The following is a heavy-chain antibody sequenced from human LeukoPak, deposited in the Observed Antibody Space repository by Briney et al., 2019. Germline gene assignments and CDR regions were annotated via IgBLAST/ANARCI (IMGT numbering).Heavy chain of an antibody. D-gene: IGHD3-22*01. CDR2: IYSGGST. CDR1: GSTVSSNY. Sequence: PGGSLRLSCSASGSTVSSNYMSWLRQAPGKGLEWVSVIYSGGSTYYADSVKGRFTISRDNSKNTLYLQVNSLRAEDTAVYYCAREVPYGYYCDSSWYFDLWGRGALVTVSS. CDR3: AREVPYGYYCDSSWYFDL. V-gene: IGHV3-66*01. J-gene: IGHJ2*01.